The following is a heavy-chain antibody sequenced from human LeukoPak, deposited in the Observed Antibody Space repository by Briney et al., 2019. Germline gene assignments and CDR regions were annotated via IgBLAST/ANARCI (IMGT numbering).Heavy chain of an antibody. Sequence: GGSLRLSCAASGFTFSSYWMHWVRQAPGKGLEWVSYISSSSSSTIYYADSVKGRFTISRDNAKNSLYLQMNSLRDEDTAVYYCASGGRPFYWGQGTLVTVSS. CDR1: GFTFSSYW. V-gene: IGHV3-48*02. J-gene: IGHJ4*02. CDR2: ISSSSSSTI. D-gene: IGHD6-6*01. CDR3: ASGGRPFY.